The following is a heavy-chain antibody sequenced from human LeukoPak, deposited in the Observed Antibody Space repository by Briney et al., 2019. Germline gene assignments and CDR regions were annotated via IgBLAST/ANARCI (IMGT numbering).Heavy chain of an antibody. D-gene: IGHD5-18*01. J-gene: IGHJ4*02. CDR2: IYYSGST. CDR1: GGSISSGGSY. Sequence: PSETLSLTCTVSGGSISSGGSYWSWIRQHPGKGLEWIGYIYYSGSTYYNPSLKSRVTISVDTSKNQFSLKLSSVTAADTAVYCCARHTRGYSNEAWGQGTLVTVSS. CDR3: ARHTRGYSNEA. V-gene: IGHV4-31*03.